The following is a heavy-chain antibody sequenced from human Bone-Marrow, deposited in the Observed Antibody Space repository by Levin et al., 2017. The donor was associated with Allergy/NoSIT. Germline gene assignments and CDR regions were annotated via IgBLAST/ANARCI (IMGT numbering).Heavy chain of an antibody. Sequence: GGSLRLSCAASGFTFSSYAMSWVRQAPGKGLEWVSAISGSGGSIYYADSVKGRFTISRDNSKNTLYLQMNSLRAEDTAVYYCAKDYDYDLWSGDSPIGYWGQGTLVTVSS. CDR1: GFTFSSYA. V-gene: IGHV3-23*01. CDR2: ISGSGGSI. CDR3: AKDYDYDLWSGDSPIGY. J-gene: IGHJ4*02. D-gene: IGHD3-3*01.